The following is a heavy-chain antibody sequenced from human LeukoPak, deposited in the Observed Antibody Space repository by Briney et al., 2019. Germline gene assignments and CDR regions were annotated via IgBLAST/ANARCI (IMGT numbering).Heavy chain of an antibody. CDR3: ARQRTGYTGGYYYYYYMDV. D-gene: IGHD6-19*01. J-gene: IGHJ6*03. CDR2: IYPGDSDT. V-gene: IGHV5-51*01. CDR1: GYSFTSYW. Sequence: GESLKISCKGSGYSFTSYWIGWVRQMAGKGLEWMGIIYPGDSDTRYSPSFQGQVTISADKSINTAYLQWSSLEASDTAMYYCARQRTGYTGGYYYYYYMDVWGKGTTVTISS.